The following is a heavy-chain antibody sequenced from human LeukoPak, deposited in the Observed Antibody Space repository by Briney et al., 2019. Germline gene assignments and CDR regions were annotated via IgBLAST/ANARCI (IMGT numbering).Heavy chain of an antibody. CDR3: ATIKRGNIFGFFDF. V-gene: IGHV4-59*11. Sequence: SETLSLTCTVSGGSISSHYWSWVRQPPGKGLEWIGYVLDNVRTKDNPSLNSRFTLSADTSKNQFSLRLTSVTAADTAVYYCATIKRGNIFGFFDFWGQGIQVTVSS. CDR2: VLDNVRT. J-gene: IGHJ4*02. D-gene: IGHD5-18*01. CDR1: GGSISSHY.